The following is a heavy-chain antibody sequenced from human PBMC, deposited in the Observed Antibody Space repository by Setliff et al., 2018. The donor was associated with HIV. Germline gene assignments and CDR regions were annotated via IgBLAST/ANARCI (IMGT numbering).Heavy chain of an antibody. J-gene: IGHJ4*02. D-gene: IGHD3-22*01. CDR2: SIPIYSEP. V-gene: IGHV1-69*05. Sequence: GASVKVSCKASGGSFSNYAVNWVRQAPGQGLVWMGGSIPIYSEPDYAQKFRGRVTITRDTSASTAYMELSSLRSEDTAVYYCARAQTYYSDSSGYYSQYWGQGTLVTVSS. CDR1: GGSFSNYA. CDR3: ARAQTYYSDSSGYYSQY.